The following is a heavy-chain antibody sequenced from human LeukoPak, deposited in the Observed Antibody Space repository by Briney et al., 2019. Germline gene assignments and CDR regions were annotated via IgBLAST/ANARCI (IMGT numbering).Heavy chain of an antibody. D-gene: IGHD3-10*01. CDR2: NYYSGST. J-gene: IGHJ4*02. Sequence: SETLSLTCTVSGGSISSGDYYWGWIRQPPGKGLEWIGYNYYSGSTYYNPSLKSRVTISVDTSKNQFSLKLSSVTAADTAVYYCARGHYGSGSYYSRGGYFDYWGQGTLVTVSS. CDR3: ARGHYGSGSYYSRGGYFDY. CDR1: GGSISSGDYY. V-gene: IGHV4-30-4*08.